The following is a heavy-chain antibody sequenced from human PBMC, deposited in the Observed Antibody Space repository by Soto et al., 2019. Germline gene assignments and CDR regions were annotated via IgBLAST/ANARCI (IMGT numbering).Heavy chain of an antibody. Sequence: PGGSLRLSCSASGFTFSNYAMSWVRQAPGKGLEWVSALSVSGGTTYYADSVKGRFTISRDNSKNTLYLQMNSLRAEDTAVYYCATVGMTTTHFDYWGQGTLVTVSS. CDR1: GFTFSNYA. CDR2: LSVSGGTT. J-gene: IGHJ4*02. V-gene: IGHV3-23*01. D-gene: IGHD3-22*01. CDR3: ATVGMTTTHFDY.